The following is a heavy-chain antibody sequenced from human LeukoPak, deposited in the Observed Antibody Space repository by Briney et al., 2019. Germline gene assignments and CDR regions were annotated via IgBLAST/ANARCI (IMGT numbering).Heavy chain of an antibody. CDR1: GYSVTEVA. J-gene: IGHJ4*02. Sequence: ASVKVSCKVSGYSVTEVAIHWVRQAPGKGPEWMGGFDPEDGETIYAQKFQGRVTMTEDTSTDTAYMELSSLRSEDTAVYYCATGENKIWYYFDYWGQGTLVTVSS. CDR2: FDPEDGET. CDR3: ATGENKIWYYFDY. D-gene: IGHD3-10*01. V-gene: IGHV1-24*01.